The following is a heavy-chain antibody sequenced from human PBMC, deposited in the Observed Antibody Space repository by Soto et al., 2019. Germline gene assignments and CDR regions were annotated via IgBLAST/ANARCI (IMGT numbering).Heavy chain of an antibody. CDR2: INHSGST. Sequence: LSLTCAVYGGSFSGYYWSWIRQPPGKGLEWIGEINHSGSTNYNPSLKSRVTISVDTSKNQFSLKLSSVTAADTAVYYCAREAGTTLGPFDYWGQGTLVTVSS. CDR1: GGSFSGYY. J-gene: IGHJ4*02. D-gene: IGHD1-1*01. CDR3: AREAGTTLGPFDY. V-gene: IGHV4-34*01.